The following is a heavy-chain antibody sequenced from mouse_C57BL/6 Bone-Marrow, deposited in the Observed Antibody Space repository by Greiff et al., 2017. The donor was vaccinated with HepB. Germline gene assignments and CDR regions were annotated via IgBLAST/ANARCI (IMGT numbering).Heavy chain of an antibody. CDR2: INPSTGGT. Sequence: DVQLQESGPELVKPGASVKISCKASGYSFTGYYMNWVKQSPEKSLEWIGEINPSTGGTTYNQKFKAKATLTVDKSSSTAYMQLKSLTSEDSAVYYCARENVVAPYYFDYWGQGTTLTVSS. D-gene: IGHD1-1*01. CDR3: ARENVVAPYYFDY. V-gene: IGHV1-42*01. CDR1: GYSFTGYY. J-gene: IGHJ2*01.